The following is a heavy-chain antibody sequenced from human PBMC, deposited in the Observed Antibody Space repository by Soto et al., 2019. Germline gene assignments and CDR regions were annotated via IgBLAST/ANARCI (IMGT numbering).Heavy chain of an antibody. D-gene: IGHD3-10*01. Sequence: QVQLVQSGAEVKEPGDSVRVSCEASGYTFTAYYIHWVRQAPGQGLEWMGWINPKFGDTTYAQDFQGRITLTRDMSISTVYTDLSRLTSDDTAIYYCARNMDYYYGPGSGNGHGVWGQGTTVNVFS. J-gene: IGHJ6*02. CDR1: GYTFTAYY. V-gene: IGHV1-2*02. CDR2: INPKFGDT. CDR3: ARNMDYYYGPGSGNGHGV.